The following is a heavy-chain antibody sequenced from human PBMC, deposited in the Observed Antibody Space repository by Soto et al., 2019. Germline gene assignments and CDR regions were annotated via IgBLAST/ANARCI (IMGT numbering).Heavy chain of an antibody. CDR3: GKGNGDHAFGI. J-gene: IGHJ3*02. V-gene: IGHV3-23*01. CDR1: GFTFSSYA. Sequence: EVQLLQSGGGLVQPGGSLSLSCAASGFTFSSYAMRWVRQAPGKGLEWVSSISGSGGTTYYTDSVRGRFTVSRDNSKNTLHLQMNSLRAEDTAVYYCGKGNGDHAFGIWGQGTTVTVSS. CDR2: ISGSGGTT.